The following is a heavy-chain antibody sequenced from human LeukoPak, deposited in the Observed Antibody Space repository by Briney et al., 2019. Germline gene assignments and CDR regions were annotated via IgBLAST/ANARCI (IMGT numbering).Heavy chain of an antibody. V-gene: IGHV3-48*04. Sequence: GGSLRLSCAASGFTFSDYSMNWVRQAPGKGLEWVSYIGSNISAMYYADSVRGRFTISRDNAKNSLYLQMNSLRAEDTALYYCAKDTLYYYDSSGYYDYWGQGTLVTVSS. J-gene: IGHJ4*01. CDR1: GFTFSDYS. CDR3: AKDTLYYYDSSGYYDY. CDR2: IGSNISAM. D-gene: IGHD3-22*01.